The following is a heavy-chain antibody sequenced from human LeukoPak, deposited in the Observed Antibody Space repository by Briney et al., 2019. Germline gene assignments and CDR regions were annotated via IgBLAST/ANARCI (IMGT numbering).Heavy chain of an antibody. CDR3: AGDRTGAPIL. Sequence: GGSLRLSCAASGSTFSSYWMSWVRQAPGRGLEWVANIKRDGSEKYYVDSEKGRFTISRDNAKSSLFLQMNSLRAEDTAVYYCAGDRTGAPILWGQGTLVTVSS. V-gene: IGHV3-7*01. CDR1: GSTFSSYW. J-gene: IGHJ4*02. CDR2: IKRDGSEK. D-gene: IGHD1-1*01.